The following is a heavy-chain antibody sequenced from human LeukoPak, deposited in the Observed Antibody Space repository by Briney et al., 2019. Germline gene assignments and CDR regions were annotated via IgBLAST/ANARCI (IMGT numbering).Heavy chain of an antibody. CDR3: ARDHAVAGTFDY. V-gene: IGHV3-21*01. D-gene: IGHD6-19*01. Sequence: GGSLRLSCAASGFTFSSYSMNWVRQAPGKGLEWVSSISSSSSYIYYADSVKGRFTISRDNAKNSLYLQMNSLGAEDTAVYYCARDHAVAGTFDYWGQGTLVTVSS. CDR1: GFTFSSYS. CDR2: ISSSSSYI. J-gene: IGHJ4*02.